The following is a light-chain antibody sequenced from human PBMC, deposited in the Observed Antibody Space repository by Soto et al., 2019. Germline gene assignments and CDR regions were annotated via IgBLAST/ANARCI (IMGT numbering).Light chain of an antibody. CDR2: GAS. V-gene: IGKV3-15*01. CDR3: HQYNNWPRT. J-gene: IGKJ1*01. CDR1: QSVNSN. Sequence: EIVMTQSPATLSVPPGERATLSCRASQSVNSNLAWYQQRPGQAPRLLIFGASTRATGFPARFSGSGSGTEFTLTISSLQSEDSAVYYCHQYNNWPRTFGQGTKVEIK.